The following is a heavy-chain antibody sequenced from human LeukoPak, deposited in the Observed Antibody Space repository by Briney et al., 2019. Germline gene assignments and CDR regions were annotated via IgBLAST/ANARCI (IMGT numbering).Heavy chain of an antibody. CDR3: ARDQWLDY. CDR2: IGTSGNPI. V-gene: IGHV3-48*01. J-gene: IGHJ4*02. D-gene: IGHD6-19*01. CDR1: GFTFSGYI. Sequence: GSLRLSCAASGFTFSGYIMNWVRQAPGKGLEWVSFIGTSGNPIYYADSVKGRFTVSRDNAKNSLYLQMNSLRAEDTAVYYCARDQWLDYWGQGTLVTVSS.